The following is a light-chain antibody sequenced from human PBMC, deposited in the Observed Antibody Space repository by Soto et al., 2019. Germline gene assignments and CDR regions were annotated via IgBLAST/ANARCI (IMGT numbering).Light chain of an antibody. V-gene: IGKV3-11*01. J-gene: IGKJ4*01. CDR3: QHRRDWPLT. CDR2: DAS. Sequence: EIVLTQSPATLSLSPGERATLSCRASQSVNSFLAWYQQKPGQAPRLLIYDASNRATGVPARFSGSGSGTDFTLTISSLEPEYFAVYYCQHRRDWPLTFGGGTKVEIK. CDR1: QSVNSF.